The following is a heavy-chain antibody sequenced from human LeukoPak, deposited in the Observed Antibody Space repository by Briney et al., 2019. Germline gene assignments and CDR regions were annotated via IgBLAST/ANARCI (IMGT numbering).Heavy chain of an antibody. CDR1: GFSFSSYW. J-gene: IGHJ4*02. D-gene: IGHD3-22*01. Sequence: GGSLRLSCAASGFSFSSYWMSWVRQAPGKGLEWVANIKQDESEKYYVDSVKGRFTISRDNAKNSLYLQMNSLRAEDTAVYYCARAYDSSGYYCDYWGQGTLVTVSS. CDR2: IKQDESEK. CDR3: ARAYDSSGYYCDY. V-gene: IGHV3-7*01.